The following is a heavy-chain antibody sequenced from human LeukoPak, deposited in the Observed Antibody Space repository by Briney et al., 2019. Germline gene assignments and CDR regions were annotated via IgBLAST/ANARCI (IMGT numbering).Heavy chain of an antibody. CDR2: ISYDGSNK. V-gene: IGHV3-30*03. D-gene: IGHD4-23*01. CDR3: ARDTHGGNSDY. CDR1: GFTFSSYG. Sequence: PGGSLRLSCAASGFTFSSYGMHWVRQAPGKGLEWVAVISYDGSNKYYADSVKGRFTISRDNSKNTLYLQMNSLRAEDTAVYYCARDTHGGNSDYWGQGTLVTVSS. J-gene: IGHJ4*02.